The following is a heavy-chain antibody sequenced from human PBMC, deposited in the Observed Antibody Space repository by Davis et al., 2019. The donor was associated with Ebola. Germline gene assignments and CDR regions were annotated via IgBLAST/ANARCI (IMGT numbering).Heavy chain of an antibody. Sequence: PGGSLRLSCAASGFTFSSYWMHWVRQAPGKGLVWVSRINSDGSSTSYADSVKGRFTISRDNAKNTLYLQMNSLRAEDTAVYYCAKAAFLGGSYYFDYWGQGTLVTVSS. CDR2: INSDGSST. D-gene: IGHD1-26*01. CDR3: AKAAFLGGSYYFDY. V-gene: IGHV3-74*01. CDR1: GFTFSSYW. J-gene: IGHJ4*02.